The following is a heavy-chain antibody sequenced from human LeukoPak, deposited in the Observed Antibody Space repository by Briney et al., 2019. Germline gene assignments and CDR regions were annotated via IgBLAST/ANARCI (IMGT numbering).Heavy chain of an antibody. D-gene: IGHD2-2*01. Sequence: GASVKVSCKASGYTFTGYCMHWVRQAPGQGLEWMGLFNPNSGGANYTQKFQGRVTMTRDTSISTAYIELTRLRSEDTAVYYCARGGIEVVVPNWFDTWGQGTLVTVSS. CDR1: GYTFTGYC. J-gene: IGHJ5*02. CDR3: ARGGIEVVVPNWFDT. CDR2: FNPNSGGA. V-gene: IGHV1-2*02.